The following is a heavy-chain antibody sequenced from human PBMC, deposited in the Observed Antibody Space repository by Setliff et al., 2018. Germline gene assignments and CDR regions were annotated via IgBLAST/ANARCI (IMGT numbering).Heavy chain of an antibody. D-gene: IGHD3-3*01. CDR1: GGSISSYY. V-gene: IGHV4-59*12. J-gene: IGHJ6*03. CDR3: ARGEYYDFWSGHYYMDV. CDR2: IYYSGST. Sequence: SATLSLTCTVSGGSISSYYWSWIRQPPGKGLEWIGYIYYSGSTNYNPSLKSRVTISVDTSKNQFSLKLSSVTAADTAVYYCARGEYYDFWSGHYYMDVWGKGTTVTVSS.